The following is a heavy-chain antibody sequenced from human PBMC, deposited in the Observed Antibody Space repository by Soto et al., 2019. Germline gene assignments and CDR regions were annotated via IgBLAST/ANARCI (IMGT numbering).Heavy chain of an antibody. CDR1: GYTFTSYG. Sequence: QVQLVQSGAEVKKPGASVKVSCKASGYTFTSYGISWVRQAPGQGLEWMGWISAYNGYTNYAQKLQGRVTMTTDTSTSTAYMELRSLRSDETAVYYCARDRSRLAMIVVVPFDPWGQGTLVTVSS. CDR3: ARDRSRLAMIVVVPFDP. J-gene: IGHJ5*02. CDR2: ISAYNGYT. V-gene: IGHV1-18*01. D-gene: IGHD3-22*01.